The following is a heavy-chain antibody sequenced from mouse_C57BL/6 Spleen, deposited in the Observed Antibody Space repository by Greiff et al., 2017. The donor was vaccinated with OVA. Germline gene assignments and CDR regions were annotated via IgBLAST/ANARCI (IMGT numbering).Heavy chain of an antibody. CDR1: GYAFTNYL. J-gene: IGHJ3*01. CDR2: INPGSGGT. CDR3: ARRGGGAWFAY. V-gene: IGHV1-54*01. Sequence: VQLQQSGAELVRPGTSVKVSCKASGYAFTNYLIEWVKQRPGQGLEWIGVINPGSGGTNYNEKFKGKATLTADKSSSTAYMQLSSLTSEDSAVYFCARRGGGAWFAYWGQGTLVTVSA.